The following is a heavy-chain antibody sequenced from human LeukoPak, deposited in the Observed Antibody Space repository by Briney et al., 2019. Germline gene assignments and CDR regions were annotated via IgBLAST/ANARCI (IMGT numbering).Heavy chain of an antibody. J-gene: IGHJ4*02. Sequence: SETLSLTCSVTGGSVSSGNYFWGWLRQPPGKGLEWIGNINSLGSTAYNPPLKSRVTTSVDTSKHQFSLKLTSVTAADTAVYYCARLSKGRYFDYFFDYWGQGTLVTVSS. V-gene: IGHV4-39*01. CDR3: ARLSKGRYFDYFFDY. CDR1: GGSVSSGNYF. D-gene: IGHD3-9*01. CDR2: INSLGST.